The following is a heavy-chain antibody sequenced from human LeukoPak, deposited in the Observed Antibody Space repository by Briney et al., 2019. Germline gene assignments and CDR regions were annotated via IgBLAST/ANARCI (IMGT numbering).Heavy chain of an antibody. D-gene: IGHD6-13*01. CDR1: GGSFSGYY. V-gene: IGHV4-34*01. J-gene: IGHJ4*02. CDR2: IYRSGST. CDR3: ARVGDIAAAGRYYFDY. Sequence: SETLSLTCAVYGGSFSGYYWSWIRQPPGKGLEWIGYIYRSGSTYYNPSLKSRVTISVDRSKNQFSLKLSSVTAADTAVYYCARVGDIAAAGRYYFDYWGQGTLVTVSS.